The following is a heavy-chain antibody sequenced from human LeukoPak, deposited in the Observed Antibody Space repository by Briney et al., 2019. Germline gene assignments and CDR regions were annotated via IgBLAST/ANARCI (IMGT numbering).Heavy chain of an antibody. D-gene: IGHD4-23*01. Sequence: ASVKVSCKASGYTFTGYYMHWVRQAPGQGLGWMGWVNPNSGGTNYAQKFQGWVTMTRDTSISTAYMELSRLRSDDTAVYYCARGRLATVVTDWFDPWGQGTLVTVSS. CDR1: GYTFTGYY. V-gene: IGHV1-2*04. CDR2: VNPNSGGT. J-gene: IGHJ5*02. CDR3: ARGRLATVVTDWFDP.